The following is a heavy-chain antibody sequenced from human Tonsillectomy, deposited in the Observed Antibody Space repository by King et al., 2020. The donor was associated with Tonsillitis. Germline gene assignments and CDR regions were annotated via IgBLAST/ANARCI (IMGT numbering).Heavy chain of an antibody. CDR2: ISYDGSNK. CDR1: GFTFSSYG. D-gene: IGHD3-9*01. CDR3: AKDPRYVDWFPHAYFDY. Sequence: VQLVESGGGVVQPGRSLRLSCAASGFTFSSYGMHWVRQAPGKGLEWVAIISYDGSNKYYADSVKGRFTISRDNSKNTLYLQMNSLRAEDAAVYYCAKDPRYVDWFPHAYFDYGGQGTRVTVSS. J-gene: IGHJ4*02. V-gene: IGHV3-30*18.